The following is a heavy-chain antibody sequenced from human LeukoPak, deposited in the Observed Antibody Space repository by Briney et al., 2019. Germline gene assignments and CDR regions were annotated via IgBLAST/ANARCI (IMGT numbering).Heavy chain of an antibody. D-gene: IGHD2-15*01. V-gene: IGHV3-33*01. J-gene: IGHJ3*02. CDR1: GFIFSSHG. CDR2: IWPDGSGE. CDR3: ARESSPPSAGGFDI. Sequence: GGSLRLSCAASGFIFSSHGMHWVRQAPGKGLEWVALIWPDGSGEYYADSVKGRFTISRDNSKNTLYLQMNSLRAEDTAVYYCARESSPPSAGGFDIWGQGTMVTVSS.